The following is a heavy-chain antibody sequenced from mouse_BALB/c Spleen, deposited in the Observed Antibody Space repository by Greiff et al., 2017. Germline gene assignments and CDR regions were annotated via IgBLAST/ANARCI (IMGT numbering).Heavy chain of an antibody. J-gene: IGHJ4*01. Sequence: EVKLEESGGGLVKPGGSLKLSCAASGFAFSSYDMSWVRQTPEKRLEWVAYISSGGGSTYYPDTVKGRFTISRDNAKNTLYLQMSSLKSEDTAMYYCARHRTTAPYAMDYWGQGTSVTVSS. CDR1: GFAFSSYD. CDR3: ARHRTTAPYAMDY. D-gene: IGHD1-2*01. V-gene: IGHV5-12-1*01. CDR2: ISSGGGST.